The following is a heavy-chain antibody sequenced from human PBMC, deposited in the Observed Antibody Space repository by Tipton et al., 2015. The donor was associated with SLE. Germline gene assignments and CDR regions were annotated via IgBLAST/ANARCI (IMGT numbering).Heavy chain of an antibody. CDR1: GGSFSDYY. CDR2: INHSGDT. D-gene: IGHD6-13*01. Sequence: GLVKPSGTLSLTCAVYGGSFSDYYWSWIRQPPGKGLEWIGEINHSGDTNYNPSLKSRVTISVDTVRNQFSLKLYSVTVADTAVYYCARLGIAAGEGGYWGQGTLVTVSS. V-gene: IGHV4-34*01. J-gene: IGHJ4*02. CDR3: ARLGIAAGEGGY.